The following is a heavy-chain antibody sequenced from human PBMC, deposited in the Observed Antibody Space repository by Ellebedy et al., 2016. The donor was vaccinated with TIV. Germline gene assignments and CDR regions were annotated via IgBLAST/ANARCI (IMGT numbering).Heavy chain of an antibody. V-gene: IGHV3-7*01. CDR1: GFRCEGYW. Sequence: GGSLRLSCVVSGFRCEGYWMSWVRQAPGKGLEWVANINQDSTKTFYVNSVEGRFTISRDNAKNSLYLHLNSLRAEDTAMYYCATDGSYGDYLSPTHAFVIWGQGTMVTVSS. CDR3: ATDGSYGDYLSPTHAFVI. CDR2: INQDSTKT. J-gene: IGHJ3*02. D-gene: IGHD4-17*01.